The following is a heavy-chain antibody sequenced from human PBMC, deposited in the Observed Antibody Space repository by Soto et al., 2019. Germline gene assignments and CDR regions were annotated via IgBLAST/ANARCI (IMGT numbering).Heavy chain of an antibody. V-gene: IGHV3-21*01. J-gene: IGHJ4*02. CDR2: ISSSSGLI. CDR3: ASWDNIHSLDS. CDR1: GFTFSSYT. Sequence: GGSLRLSCAASGFTFSSYTMNWVRLAPGKGLEWVSSISSSSGLIYYADSVKGRFTVSRDNAKNSLYLQMNSLKAEDTAVYYCASWDNIHSLDSWGQGTLVTVSS. D-gene: IGHD1-26*01.